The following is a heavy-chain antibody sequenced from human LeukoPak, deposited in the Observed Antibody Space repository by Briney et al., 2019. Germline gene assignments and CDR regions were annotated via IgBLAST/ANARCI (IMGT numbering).Heavy chain of an antibody. CDR2: IYTSGST. V-gene: IGHV4-4*07. CDR3: ARGTGGAAAADFDP. Sequence: SETLSLTCTVSGGSISNYYWSWLPQPAGKGLEWVGRIYTSGSTNYNPSLKSRATISVDTSKNHFSLKRTSVTAADTAVYYCARGTGGAAAADFDPWGQGTLVTVSS. CDR1: GGSISNYY. D-gene: IGHD6-13*01. J-gene: IGHJ5*02.